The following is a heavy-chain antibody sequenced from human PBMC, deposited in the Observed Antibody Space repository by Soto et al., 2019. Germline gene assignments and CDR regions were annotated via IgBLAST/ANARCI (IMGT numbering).Heavy chain of an antibody. CDR3: ARHYSAYEWSPFDS. CDR1: GGSISDYY. CDR2: IYYSGST. Sequence: QVQLQESGPGLXKPXETLXXXXXXSGGSISDYYWSWIRQPPGKGLEWIGYIYYSGSTNYNPSLKSRVTISVDTSKNQFSLKLSSVTAADTAVYYCARHYSAYEWSPFDSWGQGTLVTVSS. J-gene: IGHJ4*02. V-gene: IGHV4-59*08. D-gene: IGHD5-12*01.